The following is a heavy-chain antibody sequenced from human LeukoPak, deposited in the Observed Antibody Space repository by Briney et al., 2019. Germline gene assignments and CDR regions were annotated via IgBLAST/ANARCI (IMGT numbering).Heavy chain of an antibody. V-gene: IGHV5-51*01. CDR2: IYPGDSDT. CDR3: ARHGRGIVAAGTIDY. Sequence: GESLQISCKGSGYSFTSYWIGWVRQMPGKGLEWMGIIYPGDSDTRYSPSFQGQVTISADKSISTAYLQWSSLKASDTAMYYCARHGRGIVAAGTIDYWGQGTLVTVSS. CDR1: GYSFTSYW. D-gene: IGHD6-13*01. J-gene: IGHJ4*02.